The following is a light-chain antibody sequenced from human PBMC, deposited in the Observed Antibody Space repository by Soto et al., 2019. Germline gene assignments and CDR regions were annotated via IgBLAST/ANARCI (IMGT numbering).Light chain of an antibody. CDR1: SSNIGNNY. J-gene: IGLJ2*01. V-gene: IGLV1-51*02. CDR2: ENN. Sequence: QSVLTQPPSVSAAPGQKVTISCSGSSSNIGNNYVSWYQQLPGTAPKLLIYENNKRPSGIPDRFSGSKSGTSATLGITGLQTGDEADYYCGTWDSSLSEVVFGGGTKL. CDR3: GTWDSSLSEVV.